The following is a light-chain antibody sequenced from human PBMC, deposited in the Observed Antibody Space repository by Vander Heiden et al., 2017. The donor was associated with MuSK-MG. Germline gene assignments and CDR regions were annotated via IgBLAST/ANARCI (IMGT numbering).Light chain of an antibody. V-gene: IGLV2-8*01. CDR1: SSDVGDYNS. CDR2: EVI. J-gene: IGLJ1*01. Sequence: QSALTQPPSASGSPGQSVTISCTGTSSDVGDYNSVSWYQQPPVKAPKLMIYEVIRRPSGVPDRFSGSKSGNTASLTVSGLQTEDEADYYCSAYAGSNNYVFGTGTKVTVL. CDR3: SAYAGSNNYV.